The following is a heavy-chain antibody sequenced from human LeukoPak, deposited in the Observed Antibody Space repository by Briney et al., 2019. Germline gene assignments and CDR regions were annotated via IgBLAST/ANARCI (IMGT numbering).Heavy chain of an antibody. Sequence: GGSLRLSCAASGFTVSSNYMNWVRQAPGKGLEWVSYISSSSSTIYYADSVKGRFTISRDNAKNRLYLQMNSLRAEDTAVYYCASLNYGPDYWGQGTLVTVSS. J-gene: IGHJ4*02. D-gene: IGHD3-16*01. CDR3: ASLNYGPDY. V-gene: IGHV3-48*04. CDR2: ISSSSSTI. CDR1: GFTVSSNY.